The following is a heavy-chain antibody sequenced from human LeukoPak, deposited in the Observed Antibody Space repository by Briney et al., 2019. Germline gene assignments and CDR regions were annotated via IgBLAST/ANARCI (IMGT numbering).Heavy chain of an antibody. CDR2: ISWDAKNK. V-gene: IGHV3-30*04. CDR1: GFTFSNYA. D-gene: IGHD4-23*01. J-gene: IGHJ5*02. CDR3: SRSVVTPSSWFDP. Sequence: GRSLRLSCAASGFTFSNYAMHWVRQAPGKWLEWVAVISWDAKNKDYVDSVKGRFTISRDNSRNTLYLQMNSLRAEDTAVYYCSRSVVTPSSWFDPWGQGTLVTVSS.